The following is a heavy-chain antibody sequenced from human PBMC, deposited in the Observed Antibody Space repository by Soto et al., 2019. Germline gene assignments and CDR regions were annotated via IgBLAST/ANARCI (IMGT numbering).Heavy chain of an antibody. CDR1: GGPISSSNW. CDR2: IYHSGST. J-gene: IGHJ4*02. Sequence: SETLSLTCAVSGGPISSSNWWSWVRQPPGKGLEWIGEIYHSGSTNYNPSLKSRVTISVDKSKNQFSLKLSSVTAADTAVYYCARDRVSGSYVFLDYWGQGTLVTVSS. V-gene: IGHV4-4*02. D-gene: IGHD1-26*01. CDR3: ARDRVSGSYVFLDY.